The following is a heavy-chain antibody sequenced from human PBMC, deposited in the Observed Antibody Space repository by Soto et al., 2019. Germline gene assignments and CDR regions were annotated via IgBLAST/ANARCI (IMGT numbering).Heavy chain of an antibody. D-gene: IGHD3-22*01. V-gene: IGHV3-30*03. J-gene: IGHJ4*01. CDR1: GFSFNYYD. Sequence: GGSLRLSCATSGFSFNYYDMYWVRQAPGQGLEWVAIISSDGHHQFYLDNLRGRFTVSRDNSKNTLYLQMNSLRPEDTAVYYCSRGTYYPQSSGLHADYWGPGTVVTVSS. CDR2: ISSDGHHQ. CDR3: SRGTYYPQSSGLHADY.